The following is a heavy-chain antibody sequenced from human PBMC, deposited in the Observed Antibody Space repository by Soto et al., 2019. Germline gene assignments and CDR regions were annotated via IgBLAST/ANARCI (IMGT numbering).Heavy chain of an antibody. D-gene: IGHD2-21*02. CDR3: ARAHNPDCGGDCYYFQH. V-gene: IGHV1-69*12. Sequence: QVQLVQSGAEVKKPGSSVKVSCKASGGTFSSYAISWVRQAHGQGLEWMGGIIPIFGTANYAQKFQGRVTIAADESTSTAYMELISLRSEDTAVYYCARAHNPDCGGDCYYFQHWAQGTLVTVSP. CDR2: IIPIFGTA. J-gene: IGHJ1*01. CDR1: GGTFSSYA.